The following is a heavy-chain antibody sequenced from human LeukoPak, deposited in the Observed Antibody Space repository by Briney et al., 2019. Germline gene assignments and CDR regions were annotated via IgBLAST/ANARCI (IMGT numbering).Heavy chain of an antibody. Sequence: PGGSLRLSCAASGFTFSSYAMHWVRQAPGKGLEWVSYISSSSSAKYYLDSVKGRFTISRDNAKNSLYLQMNSLRDEDTAVYYCARDGRYDSSGYYDYWGQGILVTVSS. CDR3: ARDGRYDSSGYYDY. V-gene: IGHV3-48*02. CDR2: ISSSSSAK. CDR1: GFTFSSYA. D-gene: IGHD3-22*01. J-gene: IGHJ4*02.